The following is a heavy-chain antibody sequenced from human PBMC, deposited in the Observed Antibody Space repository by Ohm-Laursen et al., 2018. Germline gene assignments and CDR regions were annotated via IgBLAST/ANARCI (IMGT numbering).Heavy chain of an antibody. CDR3: ARDLTGP. CDR2: IKQDGSET. V-gene: IGHV3-7*01. Sequence: GSLRLSCSASGFTFSVYWMTWVRQAPGKGPEWVANIKQDGSETYYVDSVKGRFTISRDNAKNSLYLQMNNLRGEDTAVYYCARDLTGPWGQGTLVTVSS. J-gene: IGHJ5*02. CDR1: GFTFSVYW. D-gene: IGHD3-9*01.